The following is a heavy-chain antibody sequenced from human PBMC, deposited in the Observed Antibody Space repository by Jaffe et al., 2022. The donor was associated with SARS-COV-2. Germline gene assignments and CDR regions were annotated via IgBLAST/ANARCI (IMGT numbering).Heavy chain of an antibody. J-gene: IGHJ6*02. CDR3: AKDRGTVVPAARGYGMDV. CDR2: ISYDGSNK. V-gene: IGHV3-30*18. D-gene: IGHD2-2*01. CDR1: GFTFSSYG. Sequence: QVQLVESGGGVVQPGRSLRLSCAASGFTFSSYGMHWVRQAPGKGLEWVAVISYDGSNKYYADSVKGRFTISRDNSKNTLYLQMNSLRAEDTAVYYCAKDRGTVVPAARGYGMDVWGQGTTVTVSS.